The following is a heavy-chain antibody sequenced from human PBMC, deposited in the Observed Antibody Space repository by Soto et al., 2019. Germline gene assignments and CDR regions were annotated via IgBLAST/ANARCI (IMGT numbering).Heavy chain of an antibody. Sequence: QVQLVQSGAEVKKPGASVKVSCKASGYTFTSYYMHWVRQAPGQGLEWMGIINPSGGSTSYAQKFRGSVTMTRDTSMNTVYRELSSLGSEDTAVYYCAGSEGDWSSTSCYTSGFEPWGQGTLVTVSS. D-gene: IGHD2-2*02. CDR3: AGSEGDWSSTSCYTSGFEP. J-gene: IGHJ5*02. V-gene: IGHV1-46*01. CDR2: INPSGGST. CDR1: GYTFTSYY.